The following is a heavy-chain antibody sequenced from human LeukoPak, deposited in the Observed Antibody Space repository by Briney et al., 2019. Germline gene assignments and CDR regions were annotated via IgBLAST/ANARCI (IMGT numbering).Heavy chain of an antibody. D-gene: IGHD2-2*02. CDR2: LYPGDSDT. CDR1: GYSFTSYW. V-gene: IGHV5-51*01. J-gene: IGHJ4*02. CDR3: ARQRGGYCSSTSCYSDY. Sequence: PGESLKISCKGSGYSFTSYWIGWVRQMPGKGLELMWILYPGDSDTRYSPSFQGQVTISADKSISTAYLQWSSLKASDTAMYYCARQRGGYCSSTSCYSDYWGQGTLVTVSS.